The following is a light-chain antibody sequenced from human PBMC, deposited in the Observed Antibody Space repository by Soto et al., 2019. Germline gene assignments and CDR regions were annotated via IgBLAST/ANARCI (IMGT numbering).Light chain of an antibody. CDR1: SSDVGGYNY. J-gene: IGLJ1*01. CDR2: EVS. CDR3: SSYTSSSTLV. Sequence: QSALTQPASVSGSPGQSITISCTGTSSDVGGYNYVSWYQQYPGRAPKFIIYEVSHRPSGVSNRFSASKSGNTASLTISGLQAEDEADYYCSSYTSSSTLVFGNGTKVTVL. V-gene: IGLV2-14*01.